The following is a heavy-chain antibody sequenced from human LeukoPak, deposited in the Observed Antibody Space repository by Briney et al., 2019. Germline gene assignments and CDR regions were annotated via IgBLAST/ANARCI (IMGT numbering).Heavy chain of an antibody. CDR1: GGSISSYY. CDR3: ARSMIYSSSSGWFDP. J-gene: IGHJ5*02. D-gene: IGHD6-6*01. CDR2: IYTSGST. V-gene: IGHV4-4*07. Sequence: SETLSLTCTVSGGSISSYYWSWIRQPAGKGLEWIGRIYTSGSTNYNPSLKSRVTISVDTSKNQFSLKLSSVTAADTAVYYCARSMIYSSSSGWFDPWGQGTLVTVSS.